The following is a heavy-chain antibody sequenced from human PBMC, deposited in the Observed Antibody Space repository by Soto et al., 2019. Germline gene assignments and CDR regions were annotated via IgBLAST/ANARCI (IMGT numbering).Heavy chain of an antibody. CDR3: ASTEYSSSSDWFDT. Sequence: GASVKVSCKASGYTFTSYGISWVRQAPGQGLEWMGWISAYNGNTNYAQKLQGRVTMTTDTSTSTAYMELRSLRSDDTAVYYCASTEYSSSSDWFDTWGQGTLVTVSS. CDR2: ISAYNGNT. CDR1: GYTFTSYG. V-gene: IGHV1-18*01. D-gene: IGHD6-6*01. J-gene: IGHJ5*02.